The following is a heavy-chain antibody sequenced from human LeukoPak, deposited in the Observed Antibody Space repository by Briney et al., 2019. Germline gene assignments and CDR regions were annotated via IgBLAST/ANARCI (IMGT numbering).Heavy chain of an antibody. Sequence: ASVKVSCKASGYTFTVYYMHWVRQAPGKGLEWMGGFDPEDGETIYAQKFQGRVTMTEDTSTDTAYMELSSLRSDDTAVYYCATCNPYYYGSRNLKELDYWGQGTLVTVSS. J-gene: IGHJ4*02. CDR3: ATCNPYYYGSRNLKELDY. CDR1: GYTFTVYY. V-gene: IGHV1-24*01. CDR2: FDPEDGET. D-gene: IGHD3-10*01.